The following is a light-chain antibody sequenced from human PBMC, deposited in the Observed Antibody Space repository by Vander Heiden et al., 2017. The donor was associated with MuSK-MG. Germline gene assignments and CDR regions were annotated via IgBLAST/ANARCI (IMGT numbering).Light chain of an antibody. CDR1: QSISSW. Sequence: DIQMTQSPSTLSASVGDRVTITCRASQSISSWLAWYQQKPGKAPKLLIYKESSLESGVPSRVSGSGSGTEFTLTISSLQPDDFATYYCQQYNSWTFGQGTKVEIK. CDR2: KES. J-gene: IGKJ1*01. CDR3: QQYNSWT. V-gene: IGKV1-5*03.